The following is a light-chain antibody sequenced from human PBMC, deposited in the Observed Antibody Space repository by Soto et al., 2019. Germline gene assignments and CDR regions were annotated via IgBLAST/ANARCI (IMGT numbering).Light chain of an antibody. Sequence: DIQMTQSPSSLSASVGDRVTITCRASQTISTYLNWYQQKPGKAPRLRSYDASSLLSGVPSRFSGSGSGTDFTLTIASLQPEDFATYYCQQANSFPITFGQGTRLEIK. CDR1: QTISTY. V-gene: IGKV1-39*01. J-gene: IGKJ5*01. CDR3: QQANSFPIT. CDR2: DAS.